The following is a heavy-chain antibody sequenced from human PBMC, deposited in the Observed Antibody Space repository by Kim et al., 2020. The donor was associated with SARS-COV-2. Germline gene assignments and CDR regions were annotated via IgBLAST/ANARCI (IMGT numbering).Heavy chain of an antibody. CDR2: ISGSGGST. CDR1: GFTFSSYA. Sequence: GGSLRLSCAASGFTFSSYAMSWVRQAPGKGLEWVSAISGSGGSTYYADSVKGRFTISRDNSKNTLYLQMNSLRAEDTAVYYCAKGTSFVDIVWFVETQWGQGTLVTVSS. V-gene: IGHV3-23*01. D-gene: IGHD2-2*03. CDR3: AKGTSFVDIVWFVETQ. J-gene: IGHJ4*02.